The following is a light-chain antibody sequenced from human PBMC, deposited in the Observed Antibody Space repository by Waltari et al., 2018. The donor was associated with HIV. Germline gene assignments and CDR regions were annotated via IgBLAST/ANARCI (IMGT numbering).Light chain of an antibody. CDR2: SNN. CDR3: AAWDGSLNGRV. CDR1: SPNLGSNT. V-gene: IGLV1-44*01. J-gene: IGLJ3*02. Sequence: QSVLTQPPSASGTPGQRVTTSCSGSSPNLGSNTVNWYQPLPGTAPKLLLYSNNHRPSGVPDRFSGSKSGTSASLAISGLQSEDEADYYCAAWDGSLNGRVFGGGTKLTVL.